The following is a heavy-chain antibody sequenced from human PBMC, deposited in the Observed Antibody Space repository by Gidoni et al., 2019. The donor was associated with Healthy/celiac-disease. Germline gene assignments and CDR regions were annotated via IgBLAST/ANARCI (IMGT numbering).Heavy chain of an antibody. CDR1: GFTFSSYG. CDR3: AKDRKQPLLWFGEDGMDV. D-gene: IGHD3-10*01. V-gene: IGHV3-30*18. CDR2: ISYDGSNK. J-gene: IGHJ6*02. Sequence: GFTFSSYGMHWVRQAPGKGLEWVAVISYDGSNKYYADSVKGRFTISRDNSKNTLYLQMNSLRAEDTAVYYCAKDRKQPLLWFGEDGMDVWGQGTTVTVSS.